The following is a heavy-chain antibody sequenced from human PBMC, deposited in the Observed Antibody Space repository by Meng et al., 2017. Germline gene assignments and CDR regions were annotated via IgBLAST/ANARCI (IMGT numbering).Heavy chain of an antibody. CDR2: IDWDDDK. D-gene: IGHD5-24*01. Sequence: SGPTLVKPTQTLTLTCTFSGFSLSTSGMCVSWIRQPPGKALEWLALIDWDDDKYYSTSLKTRLTISKETSKSQVVLTMTNMDPVDTATYYCARINVGDGYGTFDYWGQGTLVTVSS. J-gene: IGHJ4*02. CDR3: ARINVGDGYGTFDY. CDR1: GFSLSTSGMC. V-gene: IGHV2-70*01.